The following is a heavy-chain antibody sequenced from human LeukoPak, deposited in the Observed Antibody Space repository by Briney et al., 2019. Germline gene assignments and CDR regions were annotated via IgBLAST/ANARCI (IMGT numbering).Heavy chain of an antibody. CDR1: GFTFSSYE. CDR3: TRNSGWYRLDY. V-gene: IGHV3-48*03. CDR2: ISSSGSTI. Sequence: GGSLRLSCAASGFTFSSYEMNWVRQAPGKGLEWVSYISSSGSTIYYADSVKGRFTISRDNAKNSLYLQMNSLRVDDTAVYYCTRNSGWYRLDYWGQGTLVTVPS. D-gene: IGHD6-19*01. J-gene: IGHJ4*02.